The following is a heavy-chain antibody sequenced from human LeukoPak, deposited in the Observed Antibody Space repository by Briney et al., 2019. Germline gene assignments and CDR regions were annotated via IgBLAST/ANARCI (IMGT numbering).Heavy chain of an antibody. V-gene: IGHV3-33*06. J-gene: IGHJ6*03. CDR3: AKTRVTYCSGGSCWRYYMDV. D-gene: IGHD2-15*01. Sequence: GGSLRLSCAASGFTFSSYGMHWVRQAPGKGLEWVAVIWYDGSNKYYADSVKGRFTISRDNSKNTLYLQMNSLRAEDTAVYYCAKTRVTYCSGGSCWRYYMDVWGKGTTVTVSS. CDR2: IWYDGSNK. CDR1: GFTFSSYG.